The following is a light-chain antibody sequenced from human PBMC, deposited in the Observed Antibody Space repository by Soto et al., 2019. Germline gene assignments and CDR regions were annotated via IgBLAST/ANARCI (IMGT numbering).Light chain of an antibody. Sequence: QSVLTQPPSASGTPGQRVTMSCSGSSSNIGNDFVDWYQQVPGTAPKLLIYKNDQRPSGVPDRFSGSKSGTSASLAISGLRSEDEADYNCAAWDGSLSGVVFGGGTKLTVL. CDR2: KND. J-gene: IGLJ3*02. CDR3: AAWDGSLSGVV. V-gene: IGLV1-47*01. CDR1: SSNIGNDF.